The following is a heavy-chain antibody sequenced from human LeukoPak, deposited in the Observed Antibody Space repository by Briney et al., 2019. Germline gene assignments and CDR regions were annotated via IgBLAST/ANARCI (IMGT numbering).Heavy chain of an antibody. Sequence: GGSLRLSCAASGFTFSVCYTSWIRQAPRKGLEWVSYISDSGNTLYYADSVKGRFTISRDNAKNPLYLQMNSLRAEDTAVYYCARFHIDFWRGYYTDFDYWGQGTLVTVSS. D-gene: IGHD3-3*01. CDR1: GFTFSVCY. CDR2: ISDSGNTL. J-gene: IGHJ4*02. CDR3: ARFHIDFWRGYYTDFDY. V-gene: IGHV3-11*01.